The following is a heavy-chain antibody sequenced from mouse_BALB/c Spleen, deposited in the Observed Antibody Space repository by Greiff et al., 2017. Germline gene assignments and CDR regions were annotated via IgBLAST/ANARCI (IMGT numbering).Heavy chain of an antibody. Sequence: EVMLVESGGGLVKPGGSLKLSCAASGFTFSSYTMSWVRQTPEKRLEWVATISSGGSYTYYPDSVKGRFTISRDNAKNTLYLQMSSLKSEDTAMYYCTRDDGSDVWGAGTTVTVSS. J-gene: IGHJ1*01. CDR2: ISSGGSYT. V-gene: IGHV5-6-4*01. CDR1: GFTFSSYT. D-gene: IGHD2-3*01. CDR3: TRDDGSDV.